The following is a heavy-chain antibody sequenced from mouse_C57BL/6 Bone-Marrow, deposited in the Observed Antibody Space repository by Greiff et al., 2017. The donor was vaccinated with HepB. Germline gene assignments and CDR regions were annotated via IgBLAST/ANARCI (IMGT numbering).Heavy chain of an antibody. Sequence: EVMLVESGGGLVQPKGSLKLSCAASGFTFNTYAMHWVRQAPGKGVEWVARIRSKSSNYATSYADSVKAIFTISRDYSPSMLYLQMNNLKTEDAAMYYCVRAPAYSYWDQGTLVTVSA. J-gene: IGHJ3*01. CDR3: VRAPAYSY. CDR1: GFTFNTYA. CDR2: IRSKSSNYAT. D-gene: IGHD1-1*01. V-gene: IGHV10-3*01.